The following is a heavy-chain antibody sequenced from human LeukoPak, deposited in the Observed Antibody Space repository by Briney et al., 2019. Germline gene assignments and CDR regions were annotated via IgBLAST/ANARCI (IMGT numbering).Heavy chain of an antibody. Sequence: PGGSLRLSCAASGLIFSDAWMGWVRQAPGKGLEWVSAIGGRDGSTYYADSVKGRFTISRDNSKNTLYVQMNSLRAEDTAVYYCAKGHYYGSGSLDYWGQGTPVTVSS. CDR1: GLIFSDA. V-gene: IGHV3-23*01. CDR2: IGGRDGST. D-gene: IGHD3-10*01. CDR3: AKGHYYGSGSLDY. J-gene: IGHJ4*02.